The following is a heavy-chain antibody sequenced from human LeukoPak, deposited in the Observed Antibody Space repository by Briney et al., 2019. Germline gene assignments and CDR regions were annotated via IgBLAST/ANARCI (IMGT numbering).Heavy chain of an antibody. CDR3: ARENRLDGGNSVDY. CDR2: ISYDGSNK. J-gene: IGHJ4*02. CDR1: GFTFSSYA. Sequence: GRSLRLSCAASGFTFSSYAMHWVRQAPGKGLEWVAVISYDGSNKYYADSVKGRFTISRDNSKNTLYLQMNSLRAEDTAVYYCARENRLDGGNSVDYWGQGTLVTVSS. D-gene: IGHD4-23*01. V-gene: IGHV3-30-3*01.